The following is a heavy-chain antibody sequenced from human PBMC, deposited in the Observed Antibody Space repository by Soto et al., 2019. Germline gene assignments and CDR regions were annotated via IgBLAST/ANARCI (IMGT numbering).Heavy chain of an antibody. CDR3: ARGLRYFDWLLNNWFDP. V-gene: IGHV4-39*01. Sequence: QLQLQESGPGLVKPSETLSLTCTVSGGSISSSSYYWGWIRQPPGKGLEWIGSIYYSGSTYYNLSLKSRVTISVDTSKNQFSLKLSSVTAADTAVYYCARGLRYFDWLLNNWFDPWGQGTLVTVSS. CDR1: GGSISSSSYY. D-gene: IGHD3-9*01. J-gene: IGHJ5*02. CDR2: IYYSGST.